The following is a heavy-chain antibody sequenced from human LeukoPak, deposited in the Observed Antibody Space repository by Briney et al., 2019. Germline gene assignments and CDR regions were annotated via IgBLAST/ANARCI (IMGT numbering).Heavy chain of an antibody. CDR1: VFTFSSYW. CDR2: IKEDGSEE. CDR3: ARDWLAGNPYHAFDL. Sequence: GGSLRLSCAASVFTFSSYWMTWVRQAPGKGLGCVANIKEDGSEEYYVDSVKGRFSISRDNAKNSLHLQMNSLRAEDTAVYYCARDWLAGNPYHAFDLWGKGTMVTVSS. D-gene: IGHD3-22*01. J-gene: IGHJ3*01. V-gene: IGHV3-7*01.